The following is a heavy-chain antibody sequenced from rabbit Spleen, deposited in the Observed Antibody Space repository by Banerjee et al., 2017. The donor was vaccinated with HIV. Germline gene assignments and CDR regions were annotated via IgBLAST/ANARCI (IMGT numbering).Heavy chain of an antibody. CDR2: IDTSNGDT. CDR3: AREPYWSGSL. V-gene: IGHV1S40*01. D-gene: IGHD7-1*01. J-gene: IGHJ4*01. Sequence: QSLEESGGGLVKPGASLTLTCKASGFSFNSGYDMCWVRQAPGKGLEWIACIDTSNGDTDYANWPKGRFTISKTSSTSVTLQMTSLTVADTATYFCAREPYWSGSLWGQGTLVTVS. CDR1: GFSFNSGYD.